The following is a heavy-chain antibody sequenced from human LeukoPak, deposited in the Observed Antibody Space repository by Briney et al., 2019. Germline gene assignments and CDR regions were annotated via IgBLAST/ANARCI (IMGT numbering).Heavy chain of an antibody. Sequence: GGSLRLSCAASGFTFSSYAMHWVRQTPGKGLEYVSAIGSNGGSTYYAHSVKGRFTISRDNSKNTLYLQMGSLRAEDMAVYYCATSSSWSLRYFQHWGQGTLGTVSS. CDR1: GFTFSSYA. V-gene: IGHV3-64*01. CDR2: IGSNGGST. CDR3: ATSSSWSLRYFQH. J-gene: IGHJ1*01. D-gene: IGHD6-13*01.